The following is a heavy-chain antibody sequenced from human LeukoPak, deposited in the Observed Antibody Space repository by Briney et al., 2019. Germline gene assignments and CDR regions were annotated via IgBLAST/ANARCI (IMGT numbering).Heavy chain of an antibody. V-gene: IGHV4-59*01. D-gene: IGHD2-15*01. J-gene: IGHJ6*03. Sequence: SGPTLVKPSETLSLTCTVSGGSISSYYWSWIRQPPGKGLEWIGYIYYSGSTNYNPSLKSRVTISVDTSKNQFSLKLSSVTAADTAVYYCARAQGWNYYMDVWGKGTTVTISS. CDR1: GGSISSYY. CDR2: IYYSGST. CDR3: ARAQGWNYYMDV.